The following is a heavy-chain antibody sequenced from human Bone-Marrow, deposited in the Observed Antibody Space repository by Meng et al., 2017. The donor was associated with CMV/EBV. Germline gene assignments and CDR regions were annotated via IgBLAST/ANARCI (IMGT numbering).Heavy chain of an antibody. J-gene: IGHJ3*02. CDR1: GYTFASNG. CDR2: ISPYNGNT. CDR3: ARRGYCSNSNCMRNAFDI. Sequence: ASVKVSCKPSGYTFASNGISWVRQAPGQGLEWMGWISPYNGNTNYEQNLQGRVNMTTDTSTSTAYMELRRLRAYDTAVYYCARRGYCSNSNCMRNAFDIWGQGTRVT. V-gene: IGHV1-18*01. D-gene: IGHD2-2*01.